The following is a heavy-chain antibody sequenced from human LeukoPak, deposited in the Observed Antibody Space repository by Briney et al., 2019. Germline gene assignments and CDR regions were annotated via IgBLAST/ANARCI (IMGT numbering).Heavy chain of an antibody. Sequence: GGSLRLSRAASGFTFSSYGMHWVRQAPGKGLEWEAVISYDGSNKYYADSVKGRFTISRDNSKNTLYLQMNSLRAEDTAVYYCAKDGGTDWYSYGRLDYWGQGTLVTVSS. CDR3: AKDGGTDWYSYGRLDY. CDR2: ISYDGSNK. D-gene: IGHD5-18*01. CDR1: GFTFSSYG. J-gene: IGHJ4*02. V-gene: IGHV3-30*18.